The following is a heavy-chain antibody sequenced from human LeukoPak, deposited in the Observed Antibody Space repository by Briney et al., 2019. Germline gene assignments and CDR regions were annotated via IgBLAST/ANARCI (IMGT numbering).Heavy chain of an antibody. Sequence: PGGSLRLSCAASGFTFSTYGMHWVRQAPGKGLEWVSAISGSGGSTYYADSVKGRFTISRDNSKNTLYLQMNSLRAEDTAVYYCANLPRGVIVYRGQGTLVTVSS. CDR1: GFTFSTYG. CDR3: ANLPRGVIVY. D-gene: IGHD3-10*01. CDR2: ISGSGGST. J-gene: IGHJ4*02. V-gene: IGHV3-23*01.